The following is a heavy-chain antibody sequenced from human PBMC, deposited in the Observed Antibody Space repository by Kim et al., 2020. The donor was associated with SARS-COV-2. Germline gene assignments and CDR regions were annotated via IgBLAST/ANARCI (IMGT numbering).Heavy chain of an antibody. J-gene: IGHJ4*02. CDR3: VKDRRIAARHFDY. Sequence: ADSVKGRFTISRDNSKNTLYLQMSSLRAEDTAVYYCVKDRRIAARHFDYWGQGTLVTVSS. V-gene: IGHV3-64D*09. D-gene: IGHD6-6*01.